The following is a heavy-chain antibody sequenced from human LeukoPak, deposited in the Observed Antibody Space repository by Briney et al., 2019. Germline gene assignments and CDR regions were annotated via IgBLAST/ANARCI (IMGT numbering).Heavy chain of an antibody. CDR1: GYSISSGYY. Sequence: SETLSLTCTVSGYSISSGYYWGWIRQPPGKGLEWIGSIYHSGSTYYNPSLKGRVTISVDTSKNQFSLKLSSVTAADTAVYYCASGYYYDSSGSDAFDIWGQGTMVTVSS. CDR3: ASGYYYDSSGSDAFDI. D-gene: IGHD3-22*01. CDR2: IYHSGST. V-gene: IGHV4-38-2*02. J-gene: IGHJ3*02.